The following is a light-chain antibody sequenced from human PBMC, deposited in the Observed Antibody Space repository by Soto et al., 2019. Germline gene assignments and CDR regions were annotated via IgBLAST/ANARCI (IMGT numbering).Light chain of an antibody. CDR2: NVY. CDR1: SSHVGAYNF. J-gene: IGLJ1*01. Sequence: QSVLTQPASVSGSPGQSITISCTGTSSHVGAYNFVSWHQQHPGKAPKLMIYNVYDRPSGISYRFSGSKSGNTASLTISGLQGEDEADYYCSAYTVSRTYVFGTGTKLTVL. CDR3: SAYTVSRTYV. V-gene: IGLV2-14*03.